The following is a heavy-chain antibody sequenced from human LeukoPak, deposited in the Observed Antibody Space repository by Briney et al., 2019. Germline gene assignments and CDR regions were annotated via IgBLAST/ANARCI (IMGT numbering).Heavy chain of an antibody. CDR2: IYHSGSA. CDR1: GGSISSSSW. D-gene: IGHD2-2*01. J-gene: IGHJ4*02. CDR3: ARRPPSMVVDS. Sequence: SETLSLTCTLSGGSISSSSWWNGVRQPPGKGLEWIGEIYHSGSATYSPSLRSRVTMSVDKSKNQFSLNLTSVTAADTAVYYCARRPPSMVVDSWSPGTLVTVSS. V-gene: IGHV4-4*02.